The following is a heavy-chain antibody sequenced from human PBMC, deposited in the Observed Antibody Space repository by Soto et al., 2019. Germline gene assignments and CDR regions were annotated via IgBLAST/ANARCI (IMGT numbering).Heavy chain of an antibody. V-gene: IGHV3-15*05. D-gene: IGHD3-3*01. CDR1: GMTFINAC. CDR3: TTGEFAFFSGYPNYFDY. Sequence: PGGSLRLSCTASGMTFINACMNWVRQAPGKGPEWVGRIKNKLDGGTTEYAAPVKCRINISRADSKNTLYIQMHSLRNEDVDDCYCTTGEFAFFSGYPNYFDYWGRGTLVTVSS. CDR2: IKNKLDGGTT. J-gene: IGHJ4*02.